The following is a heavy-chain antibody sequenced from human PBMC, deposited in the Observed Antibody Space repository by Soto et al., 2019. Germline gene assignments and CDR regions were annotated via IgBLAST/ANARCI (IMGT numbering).Heavy chain of an antibody. V-gene: IGHV1-46*01. CDR1: GYSFTSFY. D-gene: IGHD2-21*01. Sequence: QVQLVQSGAEVKEPGASVKISCKPSGYSFTSFYMHWVRQAPGQGLEWMGTINPNGGSTTYAQKFRGRVTMTRDTSTSTLYMDLSGLRSEDTAVYYCARAIPHFDYWGQGTLVTVSS. CDR2: INPNGGST. J-gene: IGHJ4*02. CDR3: ARAIPHFDY.